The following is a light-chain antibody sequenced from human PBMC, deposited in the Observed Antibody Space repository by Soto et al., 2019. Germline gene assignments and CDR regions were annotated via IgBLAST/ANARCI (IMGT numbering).Light chain of an antibody. J-gene: IGKJ4*01. CDR1: QSVGTY. CDR2: GAS. V-gene: IGKV3-20*01. Sequence: EIVLTQSPGTLSLSPGERATLSCRASQSVGTYLAWYQQKPGQAPRLLMYGASSRATGIPDRFSGSGSGTDFTPTISRLEPDDIGVYYCQQYVSIPLTFGGGTKVDIK. CDR3: QQYVSIPLT.